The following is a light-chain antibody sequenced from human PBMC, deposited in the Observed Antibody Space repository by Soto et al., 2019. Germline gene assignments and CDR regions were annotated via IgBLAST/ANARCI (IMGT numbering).Light chain of an antibody. J-gene: IGLJ1*01. Sequence: QSVLTQPASVSGSPGQSITISCTGTSSDVGGYNYVSWYQHHPGKAPKLMIYEVTYRPSGVSNRFSASKSGNTASLTISGLRAEDEADYYCSSYTSSSTLDFGTGTKAPS. CDR3: SSYTSSSTLD. CDR2: EVT. V-gene: IGLV2-14*01. CDR1: SSDVGGYNY.